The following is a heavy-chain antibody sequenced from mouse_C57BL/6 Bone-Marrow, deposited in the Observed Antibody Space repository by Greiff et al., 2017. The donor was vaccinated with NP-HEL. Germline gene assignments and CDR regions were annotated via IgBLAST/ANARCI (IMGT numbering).Heavy chain of an antibody. V-gene: IGHV14-4*01. CDR2: IDPENGDT. CDR3: TTCVVARYFDV. Sequence: VQLKQSGAELVRPGASVKLSCTASGFNIKDDYMHWVKQRPEQGLEWIGWIDPENGDTEYASKFQGKATITADTSSNTAYLQLSSLTSEDTAVYYCTTCVVARYFDVWGTGTTVTVSS. D-gene: IGHD1-1*01. J-gene: IGHJ1*03. CDR1: GFNIKDDY.